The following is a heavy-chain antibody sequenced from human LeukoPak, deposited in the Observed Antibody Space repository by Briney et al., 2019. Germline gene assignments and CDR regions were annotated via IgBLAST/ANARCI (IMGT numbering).Heavy chain of an antibody. Sequence: GASVKVSCKASGYTFTSYGISWVRQAPGQGLEWMGWISAYNGNTNYAQKLQGRVTMTTDTSTSTAYMELRSLRSDDTAVYYCARDEESYYDILTGYSDYWGQGTLVTVSS. CDR2: ISAYNGNT. CDR3: ARDEESYYDILTGYSDY. CDR1: GYTFTSYG. V-gene: IGHV1-18*01. J-gene: IGHJ4*02. D-gene: IGHD3-9*01.